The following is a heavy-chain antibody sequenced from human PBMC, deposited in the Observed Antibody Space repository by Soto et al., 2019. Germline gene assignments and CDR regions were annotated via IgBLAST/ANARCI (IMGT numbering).Heavy chain of an antibody. CDR2: INHSGST. CDR1: GGSFSGYY. J-gene: IGHJ4*01. D-gene: IGHD4-17*01. V-gene: IGHV4-34*01. CDR3: ATHYGDYFDY. Sequence: SETLYITCAVYGGSFSGYYWSWIRQPPGKGPEWIGEINHSGSTNYNPSLKSRVTISVDTSKNQFSLKLSSVTAADTAVYYCATHYGDYFDYWGHGTLVTVSS.